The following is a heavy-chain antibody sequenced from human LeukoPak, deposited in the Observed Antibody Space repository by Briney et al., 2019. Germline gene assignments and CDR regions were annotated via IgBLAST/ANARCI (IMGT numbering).Heavy chain of an antibody. Sequence: PGGSLRLSCAASGFTFSSYGMHWVRQAPGKGLEWVAFIRYDGSNKYYADSVKGRFTISRDNSKNTLYLQMNSLRAEDTAVYYCARDRSITISNDSLDYWGQGTLVTVSS. D-gene: IGHD3-3*01. CDR1: GFTFSSYG. V-gene: IGHV3-30*02. J-gene: IGHJ4*02. CDR3: ARDRSITISNDSLDY. CDR2: IRYDGSNK.